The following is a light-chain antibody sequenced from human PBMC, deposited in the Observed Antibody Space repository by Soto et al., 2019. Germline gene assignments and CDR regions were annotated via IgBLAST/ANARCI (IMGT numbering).Light chain of an antibody. V-gene: IGKV2-28*01. CDR1: QSLLHSNGYNY. CDR3: MQALQTPWT. CDR2: LGS. Sequence: DIVMTQSPLSLPVTPGGPASISCRSSQSLLHSNGYNYLDWYLQKPGQSPQLLIYLGSNRASGVPDRFSGSGSGTDFTLKISRVEAEDVGVYYCMQALQTPWTCGQGTKVEIK. J-gene: IGKJ1*01.